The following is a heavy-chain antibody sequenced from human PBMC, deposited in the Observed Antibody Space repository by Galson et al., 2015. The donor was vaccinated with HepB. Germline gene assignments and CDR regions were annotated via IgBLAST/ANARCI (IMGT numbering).Heavy chain of an antibody. J-gene: IGHJ3*02. D-gene: IGHD3-16*01. Sequence: SLRLSCAASGFTFSRHTMSWLRQTPGQGLQWVSYISTNGTTIHYADSVKGRFTVARDNAKNTMFLQMNSLRAEDTAVYYCATVLCGSCAYWTFDIWGQGTLVTVSS. CDR1: GFTFSRHT. CDR3: ATVLCGSCAYWTFDI. CDR2: ISTNGTTI. V-gene: IGHV3-48*04.